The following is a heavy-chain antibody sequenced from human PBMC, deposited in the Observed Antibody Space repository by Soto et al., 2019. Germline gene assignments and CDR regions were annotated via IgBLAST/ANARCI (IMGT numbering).Heavy chain of an antibody. D-gene: IGHD2-15*01. V-gene: IGHV1-2*04. Sequence: ASVKVSCKASGYTFTGYYMHWVRQAPGQGLEWMGWINPNSGGTNYAQKFQGWVTMTRDTSISTAYMELSRLRSDDTAVYYCARGADCSGGSCYSDLDYWGQGTLVTVSS. CDR3: ARGADCSGGSCYSDLDY. CDR2: INPNSGGT. J-gene: IGHJ4*02. CDR1: GYTFTGYY.